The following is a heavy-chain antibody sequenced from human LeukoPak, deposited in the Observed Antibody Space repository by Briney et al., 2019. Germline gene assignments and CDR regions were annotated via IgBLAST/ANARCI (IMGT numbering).Heavy chain of an antibody. V-gene: IGHV3-23*01. J-gene: IGHJ5*02. D-gene: IGHD3-10*01. CDR3: AKVPVGSSGSYYINWFDP. Sequence: GGSLRLSCAASGFTFSSYAMSWVRQAPGKGLEWVSAISGSGGSTYYADSVKGRFTISRDNSKNTLYPQMNSLRAEDTAVYYCAKVPVGSSGSYYINWFDPWGQGTLVTVSS. CDR1: GFTFSSYA. CDR2: ISGSGGST.